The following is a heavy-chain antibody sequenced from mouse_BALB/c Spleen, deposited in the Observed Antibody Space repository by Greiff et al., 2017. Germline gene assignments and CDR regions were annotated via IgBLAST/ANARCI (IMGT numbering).Heavy chain of an antibody. CDR3: ARQNYYGYDRFYAMDY. CDR2: ISSGGSYT. D-gene: IGHD1-2*01. V-gene: IGHV5-6*01. Sequence: DVQLVESGGDLVKPGGSLKLSCAASGFTFSSYGMSWVRQTPDKRLEWVATISSGGSYTYYPDSVKGRFTISRDNAKNTLYLQMSSLKSEDTAMYYCARQNYYGYDRFYAMDYWGQGTSVTVSS. J-gene: IGHJ4*01. CDR1: GFTFSSYG.